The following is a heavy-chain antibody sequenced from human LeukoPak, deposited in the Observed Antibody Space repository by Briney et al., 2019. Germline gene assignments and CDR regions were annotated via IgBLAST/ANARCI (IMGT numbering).Heavy chain of an antibody. Sequence: GGSLRLSCAVSGFTFANYAMTWVRQAPGKGLESVSSISTDGATYYAHSVKGRFTLSRDNSKNTLYLQMSSLRAEDTAVYYCAKLGHGGYYSYMDVWGKGTTVTVSS. CDR2: ISTDGAT. D-gene: IGHD3-16*01. V-gene: IGHV3-23*01. CDR1: GFTFANYA. CDR3: AKLGHGGYYSYMDV. J-gene: IGHJ6*03.